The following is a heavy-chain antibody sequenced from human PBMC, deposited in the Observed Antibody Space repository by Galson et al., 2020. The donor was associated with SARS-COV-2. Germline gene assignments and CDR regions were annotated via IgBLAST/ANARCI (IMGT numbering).Heavy chain of an antibody. CDR2: IRYSGTT. CDR1: GGSISVMTYN. J-gene: IGHJ2*01. D-gene: IGHD2-21*02. CDR3: ARDPLHCSSVDCWDLGYFDL. Sequence: PSETLSLTCTVSGGSISVMTYNLGWIRQPPGKGLEWIGKIRYSGTTYYNPSLSSRVTISVDTSRNQFSLKLSSVTAADTAVYYCARDPLHCSSVDCWDLGYFDLWGRGTLVSVSS. V-gene: IGHV4-39*07.